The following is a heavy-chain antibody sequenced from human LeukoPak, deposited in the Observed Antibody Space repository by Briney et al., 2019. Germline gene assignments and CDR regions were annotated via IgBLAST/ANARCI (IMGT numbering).Heavy chain of an antibody. CDR1: GFTFSSYA. V-gene: IGHV3-23*01. D-gene: IGHD5-24*01. CDR3: AKDYKSGDGYWDFDY. Sequence: PGGSPRLSCAASGFTFSSYAMNWVRQAPWKGLEWVSGIAGGGTYYAGSVKGRFTISRDNSKNTMSMEMNSLRVEDTAVYYCAKDYKSGDGYWDFDYWGQGILVTVSP. CDR2: IAGGGT. J-gene: IGHJ4*02.